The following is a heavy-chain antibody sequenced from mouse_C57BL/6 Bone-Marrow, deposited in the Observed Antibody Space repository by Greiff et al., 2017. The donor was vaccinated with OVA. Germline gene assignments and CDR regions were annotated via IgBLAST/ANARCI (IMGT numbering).Heavy chain of an antibody. D-gene: IGHD2-3*01. CDR3: ASPWVLRKWAYAMDY. Sequence: VQLQQSGAELVKPGASVTLSCTASGFNITDYYMHWVKQRTEQGLEWIGRIDPEDGETKYSPKFQGQATITADTSSNTAYLQLSSLTTEDTAVYYCASPWVLRKWAYAMDYWGQGTSVTVSS. J-gene: IGHJ4*01. V-gene: IGHV14-2*01. CDR1: GFNITDYY. CDR2: IDPEDGET.